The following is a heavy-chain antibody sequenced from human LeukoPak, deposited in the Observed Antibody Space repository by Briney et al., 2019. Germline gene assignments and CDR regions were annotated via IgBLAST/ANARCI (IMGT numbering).Heavy chain of an antibody. Sequence: KGGESLKITCKGSGHSLTSYWIGWVRQMPGKGLEWMGIIHPGDSDTRYSPSFQGQVTISADKSISTAYLQWSSLKASDTAMYYCARQVASEIYYFDYWGQGTLVTVSS. V-gene: IGHV5-51*01. CDR1: GHSLTSYW. J-gene: IGHJ4*02. CDR3: ARQVASEIYYFDY. CDR2: IHPGDSDT.